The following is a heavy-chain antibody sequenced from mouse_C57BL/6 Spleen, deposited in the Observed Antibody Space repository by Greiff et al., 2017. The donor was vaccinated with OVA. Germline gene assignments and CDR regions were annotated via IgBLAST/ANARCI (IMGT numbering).Heavy chain of an antibody. V-gene: IGHV14-2*01. D-gene: IGHD1-1*01. Sequence: VQLQQSGAELVKPGASVKLSCTASGFNIKDYYMHWVKQRTEQGLEWIGRIDPEDGETKHAPKFQGKATITADTSSNTAYLQLSSLTSEDTAVYYCAGVVARGYFDYWGQGTTLTVSS. J-gene: IGHJ2*01. CDR3: AGVVARGYFDY. CDR2: IDPEDGET. CDR1: GFNIKDYY.